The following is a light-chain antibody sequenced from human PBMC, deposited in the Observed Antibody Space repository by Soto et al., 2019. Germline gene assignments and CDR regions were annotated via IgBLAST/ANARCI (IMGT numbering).Light chain of an antibody. J-gene: IGKJ1*01. CDR2: GAS. Sequence: ETVMTQSPATLSVSPGERATLSCRASQSVNSDLAWYQKKPGQAPRLLIYGASTRATGIPAGFSGGGSGTEFTLTISSLQSEDFAVYYCQQNNNWPRTFGQGTKVEIK. V-gene: IGKV3-15*01. CDR3: QQNNNWPRT. CDR1: QSVNSD.